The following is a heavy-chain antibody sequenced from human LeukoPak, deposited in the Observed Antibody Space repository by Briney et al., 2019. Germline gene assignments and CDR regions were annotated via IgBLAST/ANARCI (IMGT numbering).Heavy chain of an antibody. D-gene: IGHD2-15*01. Sequence: ASVKVSCKASGYTFTDYYMHWVRQAPGQGLEWMGWINPNSGGTNYAQKFQGRVTMTRDTSISTAYMELSRLRSDDTAVYFCPRDLTSGYCSGGSCYSEYYYYYMDVWGKGTTVTVSS. V-gene: IGHV1-2*02. J-gene: IGHJ6*03. CDR2: INPNSGGT. CDR1: GYTFTDYY. CDR3: PRDLTSGYCSGGSCYSEYYYYYMDV.